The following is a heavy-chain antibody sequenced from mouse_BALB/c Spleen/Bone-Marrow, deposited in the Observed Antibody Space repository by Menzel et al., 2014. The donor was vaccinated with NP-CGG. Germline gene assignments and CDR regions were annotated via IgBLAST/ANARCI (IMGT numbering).Heavy chain of an antibody. V-gene: IGHV5-12*02. Sequence: EVKVVESGGGLVQSGGSLKLSCATSGFTFSDYYMYWVRQTPEKRLEWVAYISNGGGSTYYPDTVKGRFTISRDNAKNTLYLQMSRLKSEDTAMYYCARQGAYSYFDYWGQGTTLTVSS. D-gene: IGHD2-10*01. CDR2: ISNGGGST. J-gene: IGHJ2*01. CDR3: ARQGAYSYFDY. CDR1: GFTFSDYY.